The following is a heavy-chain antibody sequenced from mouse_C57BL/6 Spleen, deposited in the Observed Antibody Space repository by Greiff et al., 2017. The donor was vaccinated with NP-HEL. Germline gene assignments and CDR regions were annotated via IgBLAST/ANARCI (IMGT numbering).Heavy chain of an antibody. V-gene: IGHV5-4*03. Sequence: EVKVVESGGGLVKPGGSLKLSCAASGFTFSSYAMSWVRQTPEKRLEWVATISDGGSYTYYPDNVKGRFTISRDNAKNNLYLQMSHLKSEDTAMYYCARGGIYYDYDDGAMDYWGQGTSVTVSS. J-gene: IGHJ4*01. D-gene: IGHD2-4*01. CDR1: GFTFSSYA. CDR2: ISDGGSYT. CDR3: ARGGIYYDYDDGAMDY.